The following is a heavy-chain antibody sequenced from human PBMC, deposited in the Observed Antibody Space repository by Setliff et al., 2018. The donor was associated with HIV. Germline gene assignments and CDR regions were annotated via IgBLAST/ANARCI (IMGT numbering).Heavy chain of an antibody. CDR3: ATFLFRDSTDPYYRPPGDFPLYYFDY. CDR1: GYTLSEYY. Sequence: ASVKVSCKASGYTLSEYYVHWVQQAPGKGLEWMGRIDPEDGETLYAEKFRGRVTMTADMSTNTAYLELGNLRSEDTAAYYCATFLFRDSTDPYYRPPGDFPLYYFDYWAQGTLVTVSS. J-gene: IGHJ4*02. CDR2: IDPEDGET. V-gene: IGHV1-69-2*01. D-gene: IGHD3-10*01.